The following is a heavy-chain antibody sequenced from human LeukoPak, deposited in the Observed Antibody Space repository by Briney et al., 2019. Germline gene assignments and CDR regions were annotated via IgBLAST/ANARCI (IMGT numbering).Heavy chain of an antibody. CDR3: AKDSRNYYYYYMDV. CDR1: GFSFNTYN. CDR2: ITTRSAYT. V-gene: IGHV3-21*01. J-gene: IGHJ6*03. Sequence: PGGSLRLSCAASGFSFNTYNMNWARQAPGKGLEWISSITTRSAYTFYADSVRGRFTISRDDAKNSLYLQMNSLRAEDTAVYYCAKDSRNYYYYYMDVWGKGTTVTISS.